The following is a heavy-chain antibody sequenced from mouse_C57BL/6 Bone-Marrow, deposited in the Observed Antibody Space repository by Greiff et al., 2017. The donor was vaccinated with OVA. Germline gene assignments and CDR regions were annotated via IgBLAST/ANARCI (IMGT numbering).Heavy chain of an antibody. CDR1: GYTFTSYW. J-gene: IGHJ1*03. CDR3: ARWHYGSSYVGYFDV. D-gene: IGHD1-1*01. Sequence: QVQLQQPGAELVKPGASVTLSCKASGYTFTSYWMHWVKQRPGQGLEWIGMIHPNSGSTNYNEKFTSKATLTVDKSSSTAYMQLSSLTSEDSAVYYCARWHYGSSYVGYFDVWGTGTTVTVSS. V-gene: IGHV1-64*01. CDR2: IHPNSGST.